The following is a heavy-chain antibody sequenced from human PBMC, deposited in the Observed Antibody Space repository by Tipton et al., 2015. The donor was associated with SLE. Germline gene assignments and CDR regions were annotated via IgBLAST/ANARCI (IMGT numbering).Heavy chain of an antibody. CDR1: GGSISSGSYY. V-gene: IGHV4-61*02. CDR3: AREWYYYDSSGYPDV. CDR2: IYTSGST. J-gene: IGHJ6*02. Sequence: TLSLTCTVSGGSISSGSYYWSWIRQPAGKGLEWIGRIYTSGSTNYNPSLKSRVTMSVDTSKNQFSLKLSSVTAADTAVYYCAREWYYYDSSGYPDVWGQGTTVTVSS. D-gene: IGHD3-22*01.